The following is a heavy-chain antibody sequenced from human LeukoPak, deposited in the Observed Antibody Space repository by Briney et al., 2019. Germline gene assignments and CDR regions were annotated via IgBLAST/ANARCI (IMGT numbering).Heavy chain of an antibody. CDR2: IYYSGGT. Sequence: PSETLSLTCTVSGGSISSYYWSWIRQPPGKGLEWIGYIYYSGGTNYNPSLKSRVTISVDTSKNQFSLKLSSVTAADTAVYYCARVQYYYDSSGYYYNAFDIWGQGTMVTVSS. V-gene: IGHV4-59*01. CDR1: GGSISSYY. J-gene: IGHJ3*02. D-gene: IGHD3-22*01. CDR3: ARVQYYYDSSGYYYNAFDI.